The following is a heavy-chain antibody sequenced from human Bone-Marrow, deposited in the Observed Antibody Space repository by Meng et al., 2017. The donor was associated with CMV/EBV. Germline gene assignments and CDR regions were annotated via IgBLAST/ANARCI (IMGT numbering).Heavy chain of an antibody. V-gene: IGHV4-34*01. CDR1: GGSFSGYY. D-gene: IGHD2-15*01. J-gene: IGHJ4*02. CDR3: ARASLYPSGCFES. Sequence: QVQLQQWGAGLLKPSETLSLTCAVYGGSFSGYYWSWIRQSPGRGLEWIGEVNHRGSTTYNPSFKSRVTISVDTSKNQFSLKLNSVTAADTAIYYCARASLYPSGCFESWGQGTLVTVSS. CDR2: VNHRGST.